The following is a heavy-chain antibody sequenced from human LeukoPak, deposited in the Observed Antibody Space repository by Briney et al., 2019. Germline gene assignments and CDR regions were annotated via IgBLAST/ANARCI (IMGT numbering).Heavy chain of an antibody. Sequence: ASVKVSCKASGYTFTSYDINGVRQATGQGLEWMGWMNPNSGNTGYAQKFQGRVTMTRNTSISTAYMELSSLRSEDTAVYYCARNMVRGVISVVWGQGTLVTVSS. J-gene: IGHJ4*02. CDR2: MNPNSGNT. CDR3: ARNMVRGVISVV. CDR1: GYTFTSYD. V-gene: IGHV1-8*01. D-gene: IGHD3-10*01.